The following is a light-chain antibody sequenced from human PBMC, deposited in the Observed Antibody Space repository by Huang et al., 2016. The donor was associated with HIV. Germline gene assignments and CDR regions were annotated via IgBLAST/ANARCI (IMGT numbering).Light chain of an antibody. J-gene: IGKJ4*01. Sequence: IQLTQSPSSLSASVGDRVTITCRASQDIGSYLAWYQQKPGKAPKLLIYAASTVQSGVPSRFSGGGSGTDFTLTISSLQSDDFATYYCQQVNSYPSLTFGGGTKVDIK. V-gene: IGKV1-9*01. CDR3: QQVNSYPSLT. CDR2: AAS. CDR1: QDIGSY.